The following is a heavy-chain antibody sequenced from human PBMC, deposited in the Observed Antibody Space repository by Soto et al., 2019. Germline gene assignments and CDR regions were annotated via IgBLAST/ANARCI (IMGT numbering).Heavy chain of an antibody. Sequence: PGGSLRLSCAASGFTFSSYGMHWVRQAPGKGLEWVAVISYDGSNKYYADSVKGRFTISRDNSKNTLYLQMNSLRAEDTAVYYCAKDREGYCTNGVCVNQYYYYGMDVWGQGTTVTVSS. D-gene: IGHD2-8*01. CDR1: GFTFSSYG. CDR2: ISYDGSNK. J-gene: IGHJ6*02. CDR3: AKDREGYCTNGVCVNQYYYYGMDV. V-gene: IGHV3-30*18.